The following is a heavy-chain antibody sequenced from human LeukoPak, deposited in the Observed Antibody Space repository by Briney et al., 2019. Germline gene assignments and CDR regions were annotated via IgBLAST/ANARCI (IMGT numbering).Heavy chain of an antibody. V-gene: IGHV3-23*01. D-gene: IGHD7-27*01. CDR2: ISGSGGST. J-gene: IGHJ4*02. Sequence: GGSLRLSCAASGFTFSSYGMSWVRQAPGKGLEWVSAISGSGGSTYYADSVKGRFTISRDNAKNSLYLQMNGLRAEDTAVYYCARDLNWETYWGQGTLVSVSS. CDR1: GFTFSSYG. CDR3: ARDLNWETY.